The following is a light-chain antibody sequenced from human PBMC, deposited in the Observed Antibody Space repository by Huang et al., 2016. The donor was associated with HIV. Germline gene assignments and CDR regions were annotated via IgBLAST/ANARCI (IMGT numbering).Light chain of an antibody. CDR2: DAS. CDR1: QSLSSSY. V-gene: IGKV3D-20*01. Sequence: EIVLTQSPATLSLSPGDRATLSCGASQSLSSSYLAWYQQKPGLAPRLLIYDASNRATGIPDRFSGSGSGTDFTLTSSRLEPEDFAVYYCQQYGSSPLTFGGGTKVEIK. CDR3: QQYGSSPLT. J-gene: IGKJ4*01.